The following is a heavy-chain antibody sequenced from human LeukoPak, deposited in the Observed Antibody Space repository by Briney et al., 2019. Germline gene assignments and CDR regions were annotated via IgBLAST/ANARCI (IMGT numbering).Heavy chain of an antibody. J-gene: IGHJ4*01. CDR1: GFPFMCFP. V-gene: IGHV3-23*01. D-gene: IGHD3-22*01. Sequence: GGSLRLSCAPWGFPFMCFPLRWVRQAPGKGLEWVSAISGSGDSTYYSDSVKGRFTISRDNSKNTLYVQMNSLRAEGTAVYIRAKPLVSDYDVSSGYWGYCGQGTLVTVSS. CDR2: ISGSGDST. CDR3: AKPLVSDYDVSSGYWGY.